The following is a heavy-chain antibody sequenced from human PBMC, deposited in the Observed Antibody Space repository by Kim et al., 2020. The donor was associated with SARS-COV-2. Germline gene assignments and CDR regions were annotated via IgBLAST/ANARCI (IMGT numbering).Heavy chain of an antibody. CDR1: GGTFSSYA. V-gene: IGHV1-69*13. CDR2: IIPIFGTA. CDR3: ARDYTVVTQGYFDY. Sequence: SVKVSCKASGGTFSSYAISWVRQAPGQGLEWMGGIIPIFGTANYAQKFQGRVTITADESTSTAYMELSSLRSEDTAVYYCARDYTVVTQGYFDYWGQGTLVTVSS. J-gene: IGHJ4*02. D-gene: IGHD2-21*02.